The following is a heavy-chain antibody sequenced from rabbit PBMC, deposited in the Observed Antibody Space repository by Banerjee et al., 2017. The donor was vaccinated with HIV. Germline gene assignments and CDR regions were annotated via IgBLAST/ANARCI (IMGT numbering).Heavy chain of an antibody. V-gene: IGHV1S40*01. CDR2: IFGGSSGST. J-gene: IGHJ6*01. Sequence: QSLEESGGGLVQPGASLTLTCKASGFSLISGHDMCWVRQAPGKGLEWVACIFGGSSGSTYYASWAKGRFTISKPSSTTVTLQMTSLTAADTATYFCARKLSLWGPGTLVTVS. CDR3: ARKLSL. D-gene: IGHD7-1*01. CDR1: GFSLISGHD.